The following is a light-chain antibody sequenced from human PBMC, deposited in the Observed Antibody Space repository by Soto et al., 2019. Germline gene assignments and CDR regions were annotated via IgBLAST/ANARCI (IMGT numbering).Light chain of an antibody. CDR2: EVN. V-gene: IGLV2-8*01. J-gene: IGLJ1*01. CDR3: SSYAGSSNV. CDR1: SSDVGGYNY. Sequence: QSVLTQPPSASGSPGQSVAISCTGTSSDVGGYNYVSWYQQHQGKAPKLMIYEVNKRPSGVPDRFSGSKSGNPASLTVSGLQAEDEADYYCSSYAGSSNVFGTGTKLTVL.